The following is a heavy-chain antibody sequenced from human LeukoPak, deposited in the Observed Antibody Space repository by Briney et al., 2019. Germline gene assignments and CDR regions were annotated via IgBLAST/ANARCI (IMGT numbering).Heavy chain of an antibody. D-gene: IGHD1-7*01. J-gene: IGHJ5*02. CDR3: ARGGELGFDT. Sequence: GWSLRLSCAASGFTFSTYDMHWVRQAIGKGLEWVSGIASAGDTYYSGSVKGRFTISRENAKKSSYLQMNSLRAGDTAVYYCARGGELGFDTWGQGTLVTVSS. CDR1: GFTFSTYD. CDR2: IASAGDT. V-gene: IGHV3-13*01.